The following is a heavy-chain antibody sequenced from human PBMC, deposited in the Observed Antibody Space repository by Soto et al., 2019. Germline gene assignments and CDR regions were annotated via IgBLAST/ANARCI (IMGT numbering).Heavy chain of an antibody. V-gene: IGHV4-30-4*01. J-gene: IGHJ2*01. CDR3: ARGRGYDWDWYFDL. D-gene: IGHD5-12*01. CDR2: IYYSGST. CDR1: GGSISSGDYY. Sequence: QVQLQESGPGLVKPSQTLSLTCTVSGGSISSGDYYWSWIRQPPGKGLEWIGYIYYSGSTYYNPSLKSRVTISVDTSKNPFSLKLTSVTAADTAVYYCARGRGYDWDWYFDLWGRGTLVTVSS.